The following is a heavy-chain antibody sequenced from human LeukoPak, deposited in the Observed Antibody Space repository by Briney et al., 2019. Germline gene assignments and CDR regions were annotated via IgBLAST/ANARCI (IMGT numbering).Heavy chain of an antibody. J-gene: IGHJ5*02. D-gene: IGHD6-13*01. Sequence: ASVKVSCKASGGTFSSYAISWVRQAPGQGLEWMGRIIPILGIANYAQKFQGRVTITADKSTSTAYMELSSLRSEDTAVHYCAREPPYSSSKISWGQGTLVTVSS. V-gene: IGHV1-69*04. CDR2: IIPILGIA. CDR3: AREPPYSSSKIS. CDR1: GGTFSSYA.